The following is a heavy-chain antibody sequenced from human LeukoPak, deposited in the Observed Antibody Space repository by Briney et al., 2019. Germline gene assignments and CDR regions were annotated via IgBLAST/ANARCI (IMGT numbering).Heavy chain of an antibody. Sequence: GGSLRLSCAASGLTVSSNYMSWVRQAPGKGLEWVSAISGSGGSTYYADSVKGRFTISRDNSKNTLYLQMNSLRAEDTAVYYCARGASYCSGGSCYQYYYYMDVWGKGTTVTISS. CDR2: ISGSGGST. CDR3: ARGASYCSGGSCYQYYYYMDV. D-gene: IGHD2-15*01. CDR1: GLTVSSNY. J-gene: IGHJ6*03. V-gene: IGHV3-23*01.